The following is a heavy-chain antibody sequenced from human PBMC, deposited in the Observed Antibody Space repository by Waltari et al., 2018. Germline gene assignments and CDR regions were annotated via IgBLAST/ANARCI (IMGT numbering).Heavy chain of an antibody. CDR1: GGSISYY. D-gene: IGHD2-2*01. V-gene: IGHV4-4*07. J-gene: IGHJ4*02. CDR2: IYTSGST. CDR3: ARGVRYCSSTSCANYFDY. Sequence: QVQLQESGPGLVKPSETLSLTSTVSGGSISYYWSCIRPPAGKGLEWIGRIYTSGSTPYNPSLKSRVTMSVDTSKNQFSLKLSSGTAADTAVYYCARGVRYCSSTSCANYFDYWGQGTLVTVSS.